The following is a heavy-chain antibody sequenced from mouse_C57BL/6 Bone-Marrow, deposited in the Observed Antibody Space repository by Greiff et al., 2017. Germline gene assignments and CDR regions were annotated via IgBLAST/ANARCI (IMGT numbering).Heavy chain of an antibody. CDR1: GYTFTSYW. V-gene: IGHV1-53*01. D-gene: IGHD2-4*01. Sequence: QVQLQQPGTELVKPGASVKLSCKASGYTFTSYWLHWVKQRPGQGLEWIGNINPSNGGTNYNEKFKSKATLTVDKSSSTAYMQLSSLTSEDSAVYYGARCPIYYDYDGYAMDYWGQGTSVTVSS. CDR3: ARCPIYYDYDGYAMDY. J-gene: IGHJ4*01. CDR2: INPSNGGT.